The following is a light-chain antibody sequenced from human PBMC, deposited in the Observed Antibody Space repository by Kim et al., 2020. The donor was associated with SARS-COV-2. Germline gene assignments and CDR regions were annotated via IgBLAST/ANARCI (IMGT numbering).Light chain of an antibody. Sequence: QSITISCTGTSSDVGGYKYVSWYQQHPGKAPKLVIYEVTNRPSGVSNRFSGSKSGTTASLTISGLQAEDEADYYCSSYIRGSTNYVFGTGTKVTVL. CDR2: EVT. V-gene: IGLV2-14*01. CDR3: SSYIRGSTNYV. CDR1: SSDVGGYKY. J-gene: IGLJ1*01.